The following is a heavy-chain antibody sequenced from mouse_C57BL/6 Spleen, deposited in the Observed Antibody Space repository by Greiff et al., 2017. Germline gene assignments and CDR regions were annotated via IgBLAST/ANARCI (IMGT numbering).Heavy chain of an antibody. Sequence: QVQLQQSGAELVRPGASVTLSCKASGYTFTDYEMHWVKQTPVHGLEWIGAIDPETGGTAYYQKCKGKAILTADKSSSTAYMELRSLTSEDSAVYYCTRSGKGDWGQGTTLTVAS. D-gene: IGHD1-1*01. CDR1: GYTFTDYE. V-gene: IGHV1-15*01. CDR3: TRSGKGD. J-gene: IGHJ2*01. CDR2: IDPETGGT.